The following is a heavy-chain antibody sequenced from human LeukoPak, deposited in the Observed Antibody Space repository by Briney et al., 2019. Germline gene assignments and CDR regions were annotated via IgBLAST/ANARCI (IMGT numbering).Heavy chain of an antibody. J-gene: IGHJ4*02. CDR3: AKDVSFCSTSCYLDY. CDR2: ISGSGGST. Sequence: GGSLRLSCAASGFTFSSYAMSWVRQAPGKGLEWVSAISGSGGSTYYADSVKGRFTISRDNSKNTLYLQMNSLRAEDTAVYYCAKDVSFCSTSCYLDYWGQGTLVTVSS. CDR1: GFTFSSYA. D-gene: IGHD2-2*01. V-gene: IGHV3-23*01.